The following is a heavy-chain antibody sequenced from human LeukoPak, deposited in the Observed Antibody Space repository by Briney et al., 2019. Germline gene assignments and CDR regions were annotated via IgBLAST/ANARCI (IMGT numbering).Heavy chain of an antibody. V-gene: IGHV3-23*01. Sequence: PGGSLRLSCAASGFTFSSSAMSWVRQVPGKGLEWVSAISGSGGSTYYADSVKGRFTISRDNSKNTLYLQMNSLRAEDTAVYYCAKRSPPQYDFWSGCHNYFGYWGQGTLVTVSS. J-gene: IGHJ4*02. CDR3: AKRSPPQYDFWSGCHNYFGY. D-gene: IGHD3-3*01. CDR2: ISGSGGST. CDR1: GFTFSSSA.